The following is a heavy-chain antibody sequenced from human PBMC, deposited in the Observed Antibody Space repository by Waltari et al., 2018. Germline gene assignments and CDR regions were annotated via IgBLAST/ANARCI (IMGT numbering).Heavy chain of an antibody. J-gene: IGHJ2*01. D-gene: IGHD3-9*01. CDR2: INHDGTT. CDR3: ALDDDILTGPTSNWYFDI. V-gene: IGHV4-34*01. CDR1: GGSPGAFH. Sequence: QVQLQQWGAGLVKPSETLSLTCPVPGGSPGAFHWSWPRQSPWKGLEWIGEINHDGTTNYNPSLKSRVTVSVDTSKKQFSLNLSSVTAADTGVYYCALDDDILTGPTSNWYFDIWGRGTLVTVSS.